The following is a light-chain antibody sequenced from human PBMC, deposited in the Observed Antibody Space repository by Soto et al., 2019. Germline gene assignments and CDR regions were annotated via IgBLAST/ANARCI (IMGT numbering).Light chain of an antibody. CDR1: QSVSSSY. V-gene: IGKV3-20*01. CDR3: QQYGSSPLT. CDR2: GAS. Sequence: DIVLTQSPGTLSLCPGERATVSCRASQSVSSSYLAWYQQKPGQAPRLLIYGASSRATGIPDRFSGSGSGTDFTLTISRLEPEDFAVYYCQQYGSSPLTFGRGTKVDIK. J-gene: IGKJ4*01.